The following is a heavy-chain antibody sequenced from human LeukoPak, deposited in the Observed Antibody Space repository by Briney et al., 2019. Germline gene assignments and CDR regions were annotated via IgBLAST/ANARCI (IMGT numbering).Heavy chain of an antibody. CDR2: INHSGST. CDR3: ARAPETTPPFDY. Sequence: SETLSLTCAVYGGSFSGYYWSWIRQPPGKGLEWIGEINHSGSTNYNPSLKSRVTISVDTSKNQFSLKLSSVTVADTAVYYCARAPETTPPFDYWGQGTLVTVSS. J-gene: IGHJ4*02. V-gene: IGHV4-34*01. CDR1: GGSFSGYY. D-gene: IGHD1-7*01.